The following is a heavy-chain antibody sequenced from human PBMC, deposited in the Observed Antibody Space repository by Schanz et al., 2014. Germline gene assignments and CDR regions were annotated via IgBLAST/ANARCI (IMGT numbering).Heavy chain of an antibody. CDR3: ARGHHPPGITVPGTGYDP. V-gene: IGHV4-4*02. CDR2: IYHRGIT. J-gene: IGHJ5*02. Sequence: QVQLQESGPGLVKPSGTLSLTCAVSGGSISSSDWWSWVRQPPGKGLEWLGEIYHRGITTYNRSPKIRLTISGDKPKKQFSLKVTSFTAADTAVYYCARGHHPPGITVPGTGYDPWGQGTLXSVSS. CDR1: GGSISSSDW. D-gene: IGHD6-19*01.